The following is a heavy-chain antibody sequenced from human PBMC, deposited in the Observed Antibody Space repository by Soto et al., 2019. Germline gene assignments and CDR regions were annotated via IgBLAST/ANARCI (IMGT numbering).Heavy chain of an antibody. J-gene: IGHJ6*02. CDR1: GYTFSNYG. CDR2: ISGYNGNT. Sequence: QVQLVQSGAEVKKPGASVTVSCKTSGYTFSNYGINWVRQAPGQGLEWMGWISGYNGNTNYAQTIPGRVTMTTDTSTGTVYMELRSLKSDDTAISYCSRFIMVGGWFDPNYYHGMDVWGQGTTVTVSS. V-gene: IGHV1-18*01. D-gene: IGHD6-19*01. CDR3: SRFIMVGGWFDPNYYHGMDV.